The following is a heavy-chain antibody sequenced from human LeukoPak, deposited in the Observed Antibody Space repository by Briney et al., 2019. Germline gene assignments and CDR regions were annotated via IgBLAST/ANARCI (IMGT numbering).Heavy chain of an antibody. J-gene: IGHJ5*02. Sequence: GGSLRLSCAASGFTFSSYAMTWVRQAPGKGLEWVSIISGSGGITYYTDSVRGRFTISRDNSQNTLYLQLNSLRAEDTAVYYCAKDSRYDPRGWFGPWSQGTLVTVSS. CDR2: ISGSGGIT. V-gene: IGHV3-23*01. CDR3: AKDSRYDPRGWFGP. CDR1: GFTFSSYA. D-gene: IGHD3-22*01.